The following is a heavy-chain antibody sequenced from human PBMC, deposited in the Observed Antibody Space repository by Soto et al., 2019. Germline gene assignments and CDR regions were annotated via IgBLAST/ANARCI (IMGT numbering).Heavy chain of an antibody. V-gene: IGHV3-30*03. CDR1: GFTFTTFG. D-gene: IGHD4-17*01. CDR2: ISYDVHNK. Sequence: QVQLLESGGGVVQPGGSLRLSCTASGFTFTTFGIHWVRQAPGKGLEWVALISYDVHNKYYSDSVKGRFTISRDNYKNTLSLQMDGLRAEDTAVYYCARDLQGYGNYIYYYYGMDVWCQGTTVSVSS. J-gene: IGHJ6*02. CDR3: ARDLQGYGNYIYYYYGMDV.